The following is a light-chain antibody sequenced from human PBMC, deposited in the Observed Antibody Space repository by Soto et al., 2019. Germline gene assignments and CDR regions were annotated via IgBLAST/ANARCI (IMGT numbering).Light chain of an antibody. V-gene: IGKV3-20*01. Sequence: EIVLTQSPGTLSLSPGERATLSCRASQSVNNRYLAWYQQKGGQPPRLLIYGASSRATGIPDRFSGSGSGTEFTLTISRLEPEDFAVYYCQQYGSSPPITFGGGTKVEIK. CDR3: QQYGSSPPIT. J-gene: IGKJ4*01. CDR2: GAS. CDR1: QSVNNRY.